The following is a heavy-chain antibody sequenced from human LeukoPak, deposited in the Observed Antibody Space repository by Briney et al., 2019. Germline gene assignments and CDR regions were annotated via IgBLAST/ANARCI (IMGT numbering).Heavy chain of an antibody. CDR1: GGTFSSYA. Sequence: ASVKVSCKASGGTFSSYAISWVRQAPGQGLEWMGWINPNSGGTNYAQKFQGRVTMTRDTSISTAYMELSRLRSDDTAVYYCARVRRYSSSWGPFDYWGQGTLVTVSS. CDR3: ARVRRYSSSWGPFDY. V-gene: IGHV1-2*02. J-gene: IGHJ4*02. CDR2: INPNSGGT. D-gene: IGHD6-13*01.